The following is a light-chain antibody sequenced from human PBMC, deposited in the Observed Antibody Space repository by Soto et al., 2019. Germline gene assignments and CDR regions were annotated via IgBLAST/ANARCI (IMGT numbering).Light chain of an antibody. J-gene: IGKJ5*01. V-gene: IGKV3-20*01. CDR2: GAS. CDR3: QQYDCAPIT. CDR1: QSVSSSY. Sequence: EIVLTQSPGTLSLSPGERATLSCRASQSVSSSYLAWYQQKPGQAPRLLIYGASRRATGIPDRFSGSGSGTDFTLTISRLEPDYFAVYYCQQYDCAPITFCLLTRLEIK.